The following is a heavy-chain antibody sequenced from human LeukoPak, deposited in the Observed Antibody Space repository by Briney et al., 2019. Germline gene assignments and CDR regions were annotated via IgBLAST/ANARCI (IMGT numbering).Heavy chain of an antibody. CDR3: ASRGSYSSFDY. D-gene: IGHD1-26*01. CDR2: IWYDGSNK. CDR1: GFTFSSYG. V-gene: IGHV3-33*01. J-gene: IGHJ4*02. Sequence: GGSLRLSCAASGFTFSSYGMHWVRQAPGKGLEWVAVIWYDGSNKYYADSVKGRFTISRDNSKNTLYPQMSSLKPEDTAVYYCASRGSYSSFDYWGQGTLVTVSS.